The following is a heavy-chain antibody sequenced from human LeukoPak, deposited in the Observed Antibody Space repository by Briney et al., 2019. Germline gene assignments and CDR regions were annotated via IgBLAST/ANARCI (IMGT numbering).Heavy chain of an antibody. CDR1: GFTFSSYA. J-gene: IGHJ2*01. V-gene: IGHV3-30*04. CDR2: ISYDGGKI. D-gene: IGHD6-25*01. Sequence: GGSLRLSCAASGFTFSSYAMHWVRQARGGGLGWVAVISYDGGKIYYADSVKGRFTISRDNAKNTLYLQMNSLTAEDTAVYYCARGPPWYFDLWGRGTLVTVSS. CDR3: ARGPPWYFDL.